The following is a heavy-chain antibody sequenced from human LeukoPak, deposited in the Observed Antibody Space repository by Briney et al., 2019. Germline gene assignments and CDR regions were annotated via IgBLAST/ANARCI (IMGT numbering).Heavy chain of an antibody. CDR3: ARDVLYCSSTSCFDY. CDR1: GFTFSSYS. CDR2: ISSSSSTI. Sequence: GGSLRLSCAASGFTFSSYSMNWVRQAPGKGLEWVSYISSSSSTIYYADSVKGRFTISRDNAKNSLYLQMNSLRAEDTAVYYCARDVLYCSSTSCFDYWGQGIPVAVSS. J-gene: IGHJ4*02. V-gene: IGHV3-48*01. D-gene: IGHD2-2*01.